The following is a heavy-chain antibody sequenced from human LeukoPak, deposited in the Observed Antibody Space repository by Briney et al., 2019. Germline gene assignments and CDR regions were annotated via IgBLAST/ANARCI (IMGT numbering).Heavy chain of an antibody. V-gene: IGHV4-38-2*02. J-gene: IGHJ6*03. CDR1: GYSISSGYY. CDR2: IYHSGST. D-gene: IGHD3-10*01. CDR3: ARVSYYYGSGSLYYYYYMDV. Sequence: SETLSLTCTVSGYSISSGYYWGWIRQPPGKGLEWIGSIYHSGSTYYNPSLKSRVTISVDTSKNQFSLKLSSVTAADTAVYYCARVSYYYGSGSLYYYYYMDVWGKGTTVTVSS.